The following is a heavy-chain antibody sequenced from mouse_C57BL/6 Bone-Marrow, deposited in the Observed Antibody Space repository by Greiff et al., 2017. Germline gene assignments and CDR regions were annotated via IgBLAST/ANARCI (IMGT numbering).Heavy chain of an antibody. D-gene: IGHD2-3*01. CDR3: AGRKWLLRGYAMDY. CDR1: GYTFTDSN. CDR2: INPNNGGT. V-gene: IGHV1-18*01. Sequence: EVQLQQSGPELVKPGASVKIPCKASGYTFTDSNMDWVKQSHGKSLEWIGDINPNNGGTIYNQKFKGKATLTVDKSSSTAYMELRSLTSEDTAVYYCAGRKWLLRGYAMDYWGQGTSVTVSA. J-gene: IGHJ4*01.